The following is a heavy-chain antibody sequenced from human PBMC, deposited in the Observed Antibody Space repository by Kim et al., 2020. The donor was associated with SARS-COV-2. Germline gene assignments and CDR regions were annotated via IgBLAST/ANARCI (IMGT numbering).Heavy chain of an antibody. CDR1: GGSISSYY. J-gene: IGHJ5*02. D-gene: IGHD6-19*01. CDR2: IYYSGST. V-gene: IGHV4-59*08. CDR3: ARQRDRVAVAGFDP. Sequence: SETLSLTCTVSGGSISSYYWSWIRQPPGKGLEWIGYIYYSGSTNYNPSLKSRVTISVDTSKNQFSLKLSSVTAADTAVYYCARQRDRVAVAGFDPWGQGTLVTVSS.